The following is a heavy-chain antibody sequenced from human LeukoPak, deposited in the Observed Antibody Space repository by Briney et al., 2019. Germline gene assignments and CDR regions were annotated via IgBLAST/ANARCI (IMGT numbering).Heavy chain of an antibody. CDR2: INPNSGGT. CDR1: GYTFTGYH. J-gene: IGHJ6*03. V-gene: IGHV1-2*02. Sequence: GASVKVSCKASGYTFTGYHMHWVRQAPGQGLEWMGWINPNSGGTNYAQKFQGRVTMTRDTSISTAYMELSRLRSDDTAVYYCARVSRITMVREPSYYYYYMDVWGKGTTVTISS. CDR3: ARVSRITMVREPSYYYYYMDV. D-gene: IGHD3-10*01.